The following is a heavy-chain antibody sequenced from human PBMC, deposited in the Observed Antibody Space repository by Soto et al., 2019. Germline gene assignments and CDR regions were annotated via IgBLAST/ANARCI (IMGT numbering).Heavy chain of an antibody. CDR3: ARVHPDIVVVPAAPYYYYYGMDV. D-gene: IGHD2-2*01. Sequence: QVQLVQSGAEVKKPGSSVKVSCKASGGTFSSYAISWVRQAPGQGLEGMGGIIPIFGTANYAQKFQGRVTITADESTSTAYMELSSLRSEDTAVYYCARVHPDIVVVPAAPYYYYYGMDVWGQGTTVTVSS. V-gene: IGHV1-69*01. CDR1: GGTFSSYA. J-gene: IGHJ6*02. CDR2: IIPIFGTA.